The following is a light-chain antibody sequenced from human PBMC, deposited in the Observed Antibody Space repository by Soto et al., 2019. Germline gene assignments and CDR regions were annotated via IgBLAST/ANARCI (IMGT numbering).Light chain of an antibody. CDR2: GNS. Sequence: QSVLTQPPSVSGAPGQRVTISCTGSSSNIGAGYDVHWYQQLPGTAPKLLIYGNSNRPSGVPDRFSGSKSGTSASLAITGLQAEDEADYYRQSYDSSLSGSGVVFGGGTQLTVL. J-gene: IGLJ2*01. V-gene: IGLV1-40*01. CDR1: SSNIGAGYD. CDR3: QSYDSSLSGSGVV.